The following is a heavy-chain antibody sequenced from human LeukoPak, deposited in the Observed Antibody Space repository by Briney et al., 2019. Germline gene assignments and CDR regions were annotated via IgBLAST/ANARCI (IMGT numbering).Heavy chain of an antibody. J-gene: IGHJ4*02. CDR2: IHNSGRT. Sequence: PSETLSLTCSVSGGSVSSYYWSWIRQSPGKGLEWIGYIHNSGRTNYNPSLKSRVTGFVDTSKNQVSLRLSSVTAADTAVYYCARHGTISSESCFDYWGQGALVTVSS. CDR1: GGSVSSYY. CDR3: ARHGTISSESCFDY. V-gene: IGHV4-59*08. D-gene: IGHD1-14*01.